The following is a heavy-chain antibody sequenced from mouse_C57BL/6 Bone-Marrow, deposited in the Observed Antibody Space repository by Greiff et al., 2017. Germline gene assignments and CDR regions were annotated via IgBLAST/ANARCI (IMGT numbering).Heavy chain of an antibody. CDR2: FHPYNDDT. V-gene: IGHV1-47*01. D-gene: IGHD1-1*01. CDR1: GYTFTTYP. CDR3: ASAVYGSSHWYFDV. Sequence: QVQLQQSGAELVKPGASVKMSCKASGYTFTTYPIEWMKQNHGKSLEWIGNFHPYNDDTKYNEKFKGKATLTVEKSSSSVYLELSRLTSDASAVYSCASAVYGSSHWYFDVWGTGTTVTVSS. J-gene: IGHJ1*03.